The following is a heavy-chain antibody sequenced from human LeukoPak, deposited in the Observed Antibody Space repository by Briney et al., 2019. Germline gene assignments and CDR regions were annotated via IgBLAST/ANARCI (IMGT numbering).Heavy chain of an antibody. V-gene: IGHV1-18*01. CDR2: ISAYNGNT. CDR1: GYIFTSYA. Sequence: GASVKVSCKASGYIFTSYAISWVRQAPGQGLEWMGWISAYNGNTNYAPKLQGRVTMTTDTSTSTAYMELSSLRSEDTAVYYCARGDDFDWFAFDYWGQGTLVTVSS. D-gene: IGHD3-9*01. J-gene: IGHJ4*02. CDR3: ARGDDFDWFAFDY.